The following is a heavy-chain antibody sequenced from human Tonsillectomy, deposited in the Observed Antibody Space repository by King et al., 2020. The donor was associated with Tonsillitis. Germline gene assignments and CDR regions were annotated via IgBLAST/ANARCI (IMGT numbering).Heavy chain of an antibody. D-gene: IGHD4-17*01. J-gene: IGHJ6*02. CDR1: GFTFRSHD. V-gene: IGHV3-33*05. CDR2: ISYDGSNE. CDR3: ARAIDYGDDVNYGMDV. Sequence: QLVQSGGGVVQPGRSLRLSCAASGFTFRSHDIHWVRQAPGKGLEWVAIISYDGSNEYYADSVRGRFTISRDNSKNTLYLQMNSLRAEDTAVYYCARAIDYGDDVNYGMDVWGQGTTVTVSS.